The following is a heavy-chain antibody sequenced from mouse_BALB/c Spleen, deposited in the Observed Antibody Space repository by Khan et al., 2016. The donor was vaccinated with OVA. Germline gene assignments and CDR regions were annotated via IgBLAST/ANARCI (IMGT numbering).Heavy chain of an antibody. CDR1: GVSLTSYG. CDR2: IWSDGST. V-gene: IGHV2-6*02. CDR3: ARWFDGYASLYAMDY. J-gene: IGHJ4*01. D-gene: IGHD2-3*01. Sequence: VELVESGPGLVAPSQSLSITCTVSGVSLTSYGVHWVRQSPGKGLEWLVVIWSDGSTNYNPALKSRLSISKDNSKSQVFLKMNSLQTDDTAIYYCARWFDGYASLYAMDYWGQGTSVTVSS.